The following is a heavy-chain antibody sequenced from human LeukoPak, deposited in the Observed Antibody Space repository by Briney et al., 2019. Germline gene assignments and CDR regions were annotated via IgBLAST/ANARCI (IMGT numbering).Heavy chain of an antibody. CDR1: GFTFSDYY. CDR2: ISSSGSTI. J-gene: IGHJ3*02. D-gene: IGHD3-22*01. CDR3: AREAMIVVVSNDAFDI. V-gene: IGHV3-11*01. Sequence: GGSLRLSSAASGFTFSDYYMSWIRQAPGKGLEWVSYISSSGSTIYYADSVKGRFTISRDNAKNSLYLQMNSLRAEDTAVYYCAREAMIVVVSNDAFDIWGQGTMVTVSS.